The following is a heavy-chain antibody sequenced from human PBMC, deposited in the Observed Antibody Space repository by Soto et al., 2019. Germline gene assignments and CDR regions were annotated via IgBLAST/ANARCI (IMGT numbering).Heavy chain of an antibody. CDR1: GASVTDYS. CDR2: IYRSGST. CDR3: ARVFYTDSGGYPRPIFDA. V-gene: IGHV4-4*07. Sequence: QVQLQGSGPGLVRPSGTLSLTCSVSGASVTDYSWTWIRQPAGRGLEWIGLIYRSGSTTYNPSLESRATMSSDTSKTQFSLRLTSVTAAETAFYYCARVFYTDSGGYPRPIFDAWSQGTMVNVSS. D-gene: IGHD3-22*01. J-gene: IGHJ4*02.